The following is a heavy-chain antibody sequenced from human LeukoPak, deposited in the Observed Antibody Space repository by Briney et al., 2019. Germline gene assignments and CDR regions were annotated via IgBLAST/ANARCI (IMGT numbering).Heavy chain of an antibody. Sequence: KPGGSLRLSCVAFGFTFSSYWMHWVRQDPRKGLVWVSSISSSSSYIYYADSVKGRFTISRDNAKNSLYLQMNSLRAEDTAVYYCAGSVRLGELSTFDYWGQGTLVTVSS. CDR2: ISSSSSYI. CDR3: AGSVRLGELSTFDY. V-gene: IGHV3-21*01. D-gene: IGHD3-16*02. J-gene: IGHJ4*02. CDR1: GFTFSSYW.